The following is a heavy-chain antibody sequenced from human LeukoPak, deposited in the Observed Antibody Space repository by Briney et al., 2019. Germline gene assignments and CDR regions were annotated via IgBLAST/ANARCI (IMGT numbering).Heavy chain of an antibody. Sequence: AGGSLRLSCAASGFTFSDYYMSWIRQAPGKGLEWVSYISSSGSTIYYADSVKGRFTISRDNAKNSLYLQMNSLRAEDTAVYYCARSYIAADGTFDYWGQGTLVTVSS. D-gene: IGHD6-13*01. V-gene: IGHV3-11*04. CDR1: GFTFSDYY. CDR3: ARSYIAADGTFDY. CDR2: ISSSGSTI. J-gene: IGHJ4*02.